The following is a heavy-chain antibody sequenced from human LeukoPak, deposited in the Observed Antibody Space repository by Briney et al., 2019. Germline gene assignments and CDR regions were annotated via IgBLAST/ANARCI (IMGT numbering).Heavy chain of an antibody. CDR1: GFTFGDYA. CDR3: TRGRMYYDILTGYYNVPAFDY. D-gene: IGHD3-9*01. V-gene: IGHV3-49*04. CDR2: IRSKAYGGTT. Sequence: GRSLRLSCTASGFTFGDYAMSWVRQAPGKGLEWVGFIRSKAYGGTTEYAASVKGRFTISGDDSKSIAYLQMNSLKTEDTAVYYCTRGRMYYDILTGYYNVPAFDYWGQGTLVTVSS. J-gene: IGHJ4*02.